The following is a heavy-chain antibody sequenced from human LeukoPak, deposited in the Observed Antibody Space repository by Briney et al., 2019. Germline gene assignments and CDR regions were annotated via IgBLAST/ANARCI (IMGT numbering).Heavy chain of an antibody. CDR1: GYTFTRHY. CDR2: INPTGTSS. Sequence: ASAKVSCKSSGYTFTRHYLHWVRQAPGQGLEWVGLINPTGTSSWSAQKFQGRVTLTRDMSTSTDYMELSSLRSEDTAVYYCARDNSLQDMAWWFDPWGQGTLVIVSS. D-gene: IGHD5-24*01. V-gene: IGHV1-46*01. CDR3: ARDNSLQDMAWWFDP. J-gene: IGHJ5*02.